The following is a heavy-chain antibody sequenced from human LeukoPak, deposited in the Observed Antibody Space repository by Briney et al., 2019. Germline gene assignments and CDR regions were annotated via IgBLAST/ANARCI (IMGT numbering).Heavy chain of an antibody. Sequence: SQTLSLTCTVSGGSISTGEYYWSWIRQPPGKGLEWIGYIYYSGNTYYNPSLKSRVTISVDTSKNQFSLKLSSVTAADTAVYYCARERRGYYYYYMDVWGKGTTVTVSS. CDR3: ARERRGYYYYYMDV. CDR1: GGSISTGEYY. J-gene: IGHJ6*03. D-gene: IGHD5-24*01. V-gene: IGHV4-30-4*08. CDR2: IYYSGNT.